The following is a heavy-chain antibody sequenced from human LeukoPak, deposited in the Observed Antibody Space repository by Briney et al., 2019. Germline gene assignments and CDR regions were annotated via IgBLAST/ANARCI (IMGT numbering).Heavy chain of an antibody. J-gene: IGHJ3*02. CDR1: GGSISSGGYS. CDR3: ARKDWADAFDI. Sequence: SETLSLTCAVSGGSISSGGYSWSWIRQPPGKGLEWIGYIYHSGSTYYNPSLKSRVTISVDRSKNQFSLKLSSVTAADTAVYHCARKDWADAFDIWGQGTMITVSS. CDR2: IYHSGST. D-gene: IGHD2-21*01. V-gene: IGHV4-30-2*01.